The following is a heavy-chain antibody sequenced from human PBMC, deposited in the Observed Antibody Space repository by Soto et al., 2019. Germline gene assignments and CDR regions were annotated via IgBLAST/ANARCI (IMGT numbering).Heavy chain of an antibody. CDR2: VDPTDSYS. D-gene: IGHD1-1*01. CDR1: GYSFTNYW. J-gene: IGHJ6*01. Sequence: PGESLKISCKGSGYSFTNYWITWVRQMPWKGLEWLGRVDPTDSYSNYSPSFQGHVTISADKSISTAYLQWSSLKASDTALYYCPRDPYSTSRNEFTYYPYALDVWGQGTTVTVAS. V-gene: IGHV5-10-1*01. CDR3: PRDPYSTSRNEFTYYPYALDV.